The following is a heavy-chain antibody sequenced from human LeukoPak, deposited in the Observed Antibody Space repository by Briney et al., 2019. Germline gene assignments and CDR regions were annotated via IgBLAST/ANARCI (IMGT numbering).Heavy chain of an antibody. V-gene: IGHV3-30*04. Sequence: GGSLRLSCAASGFTFSSYAMHWVRQAPGKGLEWVAVISNDGKNKYYADSVKGRFTISRDNSKNTLYLQMNSLRAEDTAVYYCAKDPRRYTRTGGYFDYWGQGTLVTVSS. D-gene: IGHD6-13*01. J-gene: IGHJ4*02. CDR3: AKDPRRYTRTGGYFDY. CDR2: ISNDGKNK. CDR1: GFTFSSYA.